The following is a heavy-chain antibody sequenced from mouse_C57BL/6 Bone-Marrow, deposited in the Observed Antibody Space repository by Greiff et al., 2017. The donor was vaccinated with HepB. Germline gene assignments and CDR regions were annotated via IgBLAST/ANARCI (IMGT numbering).Heavy chain of an antibody. CDR2: IRNKANGYTT. J-gene: IGHJ2*01. CDR3: ARYEGSYYFDY. V-gene: IGHV7-3*01. Sequence: DVHLVESGGGLVQPGGSLSLSCAASGFTFTDYYMSWVRQPPGKALEWLGFIRNKANGYTTEYSASVKGRFTISRDNSQSILYLQMNALRAEDSATYYCARYEGSYYFDYWGQGTTLTVSS. CDR1: GFTFTDYY.